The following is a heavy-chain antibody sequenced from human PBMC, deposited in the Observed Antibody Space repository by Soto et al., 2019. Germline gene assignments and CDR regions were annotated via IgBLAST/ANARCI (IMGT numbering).Heavy chain of an antibody. Sequence: QVQLQQWGAGLLKPSETLSLTCAVYGGSFSGYYWSWIRQPPGKGLEWIGEINHSGSTNYNPSLKSRVTISVDTSKNQFSLKLSSVTAADTAVYYCARVVGIWGSYIELRFDPWGQGTLVTVSS. CDR3: ARVVGIWGSYIELRFDP. V-gene: IGHV4-34*01. CDR1: GGSFSGYY. J-gene: IGHJ5*02. D-gene: IGHD3-16*01. CDR2: INHSGST.